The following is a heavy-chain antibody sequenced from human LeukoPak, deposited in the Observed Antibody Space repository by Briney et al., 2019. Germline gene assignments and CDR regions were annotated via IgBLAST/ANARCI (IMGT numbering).Heavy chain of an antibody. CDR1: GGSISSYY. CDR2: ISYSGST. Sequence: PSETLSLTCTVSGGSISSYYWSWIRQPPGKGLEWIGYISYSGSTNYNPSLKSRVTISVDTSKNQFSLKLSSVTAADTAVYYCARLPYYYGSGSHYYYGMDVWGQGTTVTVSS. J-gene: IGHJ6*02. D-gene: IGHD3-10*01. CDR3: ARLPYYYGSGSHYYYGMDV. V-gene: IGHV4-59*08.